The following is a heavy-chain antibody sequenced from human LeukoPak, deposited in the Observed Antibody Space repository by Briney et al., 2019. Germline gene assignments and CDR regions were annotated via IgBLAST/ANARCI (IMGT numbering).Heavy chain of an antibody. CDR3: ARDPPKSSGYYYFGY. Sequence: ASVKVSCKASGGTFSSYAISWVRQAPGQGLEWMGRIIPILGIANYAQKLQGRVTITADKSTSTAYMELSSLRSEDTAVYYCARDPPKSSGYYYFGYWGQGTLVTVSS. CDR2: IIPILGIA. D-gene: IGHD3-22*01. CDR1: GGTFSSYA. J-gene: IGHJ4*02. V-gene: IGHV1-69*04.